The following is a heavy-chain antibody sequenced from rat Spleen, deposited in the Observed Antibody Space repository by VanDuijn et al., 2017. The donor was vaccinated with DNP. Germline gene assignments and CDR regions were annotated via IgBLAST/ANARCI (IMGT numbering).Heavy chain of an antibody. CDR2: IWSDGGT. Sequence: QVQLKESGPGLVQPSQTLSLTCTVSGLSLTSDSVSWVRQPPGKGLEWVGVIWSDGGTDYNSAIKSRVSISRDTSKSQVFLEMNSLQTEDTAIYFCARTHTTGMTWFAYWGHGTLVTVSS. CDR1: GLSLTSDS. V-gene: IGHV2-47*01. J-gene: IGHJ3*01. CDR3: ARTHTTGMTWFAY. D-gene: IGHD1-7*01.